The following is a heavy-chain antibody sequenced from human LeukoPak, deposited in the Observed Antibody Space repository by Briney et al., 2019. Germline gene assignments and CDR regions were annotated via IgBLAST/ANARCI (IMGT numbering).Heavy chain of an antibody. Sequence: GGSLRLSCAASGFTFSNYVMQWVRQAPGKGLEWVAFIRYDGSNKYYADSVKGRFTISRDNSKNTLYLQVNSLRPEDTAVYYCAKDSGYGTRSSFYWGQGTLVTVSS. J-gene: IGHJ4*02. D-gene: IGHD5-12*01. CDR3: AKDSGYGTRSSFY. V-gene: IGHV3-30*02. CDR2: IRYDGSNK. CDR1: GFTFSNYV.